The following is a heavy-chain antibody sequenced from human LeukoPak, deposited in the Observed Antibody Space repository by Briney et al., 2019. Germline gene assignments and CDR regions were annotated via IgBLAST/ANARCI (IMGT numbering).Heavy chain of an antibody. D-gene: IGHD7-27*01. Sequence: PGGSLRLSCAASGFTVSSNYMSWVRQAPGKGLEWVSVIYSGGSKYYADSVKGRFTISRDNSKNTLYLQMNSLRAEDTAVYYCARDKRNWGFDPWGQGTLVTVSS. CDR3: ARDKRNWGFDP. J-gene: IGHJ5*02. CDR1: GFTVSSNY. V-gene: IGHV3-53*01. CDR2: IYSGGSK.